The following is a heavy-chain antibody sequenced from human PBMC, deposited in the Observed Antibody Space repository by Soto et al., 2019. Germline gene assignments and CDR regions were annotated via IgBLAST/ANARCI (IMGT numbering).Heavy chain of an antibody. CDR2: IHYSGST. CDR3: ARFQQRLDSNWFDP. CDR1: GASMRSFY. Sequence: QVQLQESGPGLVKPSETLSLTCSVSGASMRSFYWTWIRQPPGRGLEWIGYIHYSGSTSYSPSLKXXAXXSMDTSKNQFSLTLNSVPAADTAVYFCARFQQRLDSNWFDPWGQGTLVAVSS. V-gene: IGHV4-59*01. D-gene: IGHD6-25*01. J-gene: IGHJ5*02.